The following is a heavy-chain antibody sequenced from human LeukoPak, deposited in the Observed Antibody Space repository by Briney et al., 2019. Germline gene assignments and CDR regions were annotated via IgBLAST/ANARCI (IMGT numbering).Heavy chain of an antibody. V-gene: IGHV4-34*01. CDR3: AGSPVYGSGSNAYYFDY. CDR2: INHSGST. CDR1: GGSFSGYY. D-gene: IGHD3-10*01. J-gene: IGHJ4*02. Sequence: SETLSLTCAVYGGSFSGYYWSWIRQPPGKGLEWIGEINHSGSTNYNPSLKSRVTISVDTSKNQFSLKLSSVTAADTAVYYCAGSPVYGSGSNAYYFDYWGQGTLVTVSS.